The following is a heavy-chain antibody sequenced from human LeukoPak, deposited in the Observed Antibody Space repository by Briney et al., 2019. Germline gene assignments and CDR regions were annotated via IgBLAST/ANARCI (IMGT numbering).Heavy chain of an antibody. CDR1: GESFSGYY. J-gene: IGHJ3*02. CDR2: INHSGST. V-gene: IGHV4-34*01. D-gene: IGHD1-20*01. Sequence: SETLSLTCAVYGESFSGYYWSWIRQPPGKGLEWIGEINHSGSTNYNPSLKSRVTISVDTSKNQSSLKLSSVTAADTAVYYCARGVNNWNVDVFDIWGQGTMVTVSS. CDR3: ARGVNNWNVDVFDI.